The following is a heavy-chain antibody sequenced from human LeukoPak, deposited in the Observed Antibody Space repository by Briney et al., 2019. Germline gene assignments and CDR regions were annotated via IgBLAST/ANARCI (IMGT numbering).Heavy chain of an antibody. D-gene: IGHD1-26*01. CDR3: ARRLRVGGIDS. CDR2: INDSGST. V-gene: IGHV4-34*01. J-gene: IGHJ4*02. Sequence: SETLSLICAVYGGSFSGHYWTWIRQPQPPGTGLEWIGEINDSGSTNYNSSLKSRVTISVDTSKNQFSLKLASVTAADTAVYYCARRLRVGGIDSWGQGNLVTVSS. CDR1: GGSFSGHY.